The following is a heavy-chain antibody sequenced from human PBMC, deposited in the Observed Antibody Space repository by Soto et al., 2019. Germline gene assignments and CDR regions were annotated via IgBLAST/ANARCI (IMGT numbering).Heavy chain of an antibody. CDR3: TTREAATWYYGMDV. CDR2: IKSKTDGGTT. Sequence: GSLRLSCAASGFTFSNAWMSWVRQAPGKGLEWVGRIKSKTDGGTTDYAAPVKGRFTISRDDSKNTLYLQMNSLKTEDTAVYYCTTREAATWYYGMDVWGQGTTVTVSS. J-gene: IGHJ6*02. V-gene: IGHV3-15*01. CDR1: GFTFSNAW. D-gene: IGHD1-26*01.